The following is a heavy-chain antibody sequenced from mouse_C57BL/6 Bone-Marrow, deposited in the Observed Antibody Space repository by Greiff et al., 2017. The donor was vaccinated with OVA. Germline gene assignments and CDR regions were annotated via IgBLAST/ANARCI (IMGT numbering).Heavy chain of an antibody. CDR3: ARTDYGDYYAMDY. Sequence: VKVVESGAELARPGASVKLSCKASGYTFTSYGISWVKQRPGQGLEWIGEIYPRSGNTYHNEKFKGKATLTAAKSSSTAYMELRSLTSEDSAFYFCARTDYGDYYAMDYWGQGTSVTVSS. V-gene: IGHV1-81*01. CDR2: IYPRSGNT. J-gene: IGHJ4*01. CDR1: GYTFTSYG. D-gene: IGHD1-1*01.